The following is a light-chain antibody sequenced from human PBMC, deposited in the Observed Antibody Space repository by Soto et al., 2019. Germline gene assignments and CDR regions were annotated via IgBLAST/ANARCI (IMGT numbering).Light chain of an antibody. J-gene: IGKJ5*01. Sequence: DIQMTQSPSSLSAAVGDRGTIICRASQSVSTRLAWYQQKPGKAPKVLIYDASSWAGGVPSRFTGSGSGTDFTLTISSLQPEDFAVYYCQQRSNWPPITFGQGTRLEIK. V-gene: IGKV1-5*02. CDR3: QQRSNWPPIT. CDR2: DAS. CDR1: QSVSTR.